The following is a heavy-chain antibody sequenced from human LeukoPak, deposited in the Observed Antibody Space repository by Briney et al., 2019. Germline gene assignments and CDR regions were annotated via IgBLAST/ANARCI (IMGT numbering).Heavy chain of an antibody. Sequence: PGGSLRLSCAASGFTFSSNYMSWVRQAPGKGLEWVSVIYSGGTAYYADSVKGRFTISRDNSKNTLYLQMNSLRAEDTAVYYCARGYSSGWHYFDYRGQGTLVTVSS. D-gene: IGHD6-19*01. V-gene: IGHV3-53*01. J-gene: IGHJ4*02. CDR3: ARGYSSGWHYFDY. CDR2: IYSGGTA. CDR1: GFTFSSNY.